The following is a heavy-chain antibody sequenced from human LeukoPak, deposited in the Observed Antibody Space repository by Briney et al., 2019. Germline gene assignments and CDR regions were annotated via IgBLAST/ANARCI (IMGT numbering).Heavy chain of an antibody. CDR3: ARGYYYDSSGYHDAFDI. CDR1: GGSISSSNW. Sequence: SETLSLTCAVSGGSISSSNWWSWVRQPPGKGLECIGEIYHSGSTNYNLSLKSRVTISVDKSKNQFSLKLSSVTAADTAVYYCARGYYYDSSGYHDAFDIWGQGTMVTVSS. CDR2: IYHSGST. D-gene: IGHD3-22*01. J-gene: IGHJ3*02. V-gene: IGHV4-4*02.